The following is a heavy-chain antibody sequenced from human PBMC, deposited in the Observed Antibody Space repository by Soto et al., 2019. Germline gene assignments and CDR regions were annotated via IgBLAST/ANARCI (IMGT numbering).Heavy chain of an antibody. CDR2: IYSGDRT. V-gene: IGHV3-53*01. J-gene: IGHJ4*02. Sequence: EVRLVESGGGLIQPGGSRRLSCAASGYSVSVNYMSWVRQAPGERLECVSVIYSGDRTDYADSVKGRFTISRDISTNTLFLQMNSLRPEDTAVYYCAGDGGSSKIYFWGQGTQVTVSS. CDR1: GYSVSVNY. D-gene: IGHD1-26*01. CDR3: AGDGGSSKIYF.